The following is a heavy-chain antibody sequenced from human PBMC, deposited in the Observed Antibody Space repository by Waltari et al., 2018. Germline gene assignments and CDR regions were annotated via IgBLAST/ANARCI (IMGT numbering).Heavy chain of an antibody. Sequence: QVQLQESGPGLVKPSETLSLTCTVSGDSISSYYWSWIRQPPGRGLEWIGCIYYSGSTNYNPSLKSRVTISVDTSKNQFSLKLSSVTAADTAVYYCAREGYSTGFDYWGRGTLVTVSS. CDR3: AREGYSTGFDY. CDR2: IYYSGST. D-gene: IGHD4-4*01. J-gene: IGHJ4*02. V-gene: IGHV4-59*01. CDR1: GDSISSYY.